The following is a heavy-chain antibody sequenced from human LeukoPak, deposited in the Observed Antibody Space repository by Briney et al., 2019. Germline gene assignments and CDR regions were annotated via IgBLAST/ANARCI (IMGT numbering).Heavy chain of an antibody. V-gene: IGHV3-23*01. Sequence: GGSLRLSCAASGFTFSSYAMSWVRQAPGKGLEWVSGISGSSVSTYYADSVKGRFIISRDNAKKSLYLQMNNLRAEDTAVYYCARDQDWAFDYWGQGILVTVSS. CDR2: ISGSSVST. CDR3: ARDQDWAFDY. D-gene: IGHD3/OR15-3a*01. CDR1: GFTFSSYA. J-gene: IGHJ4*02.